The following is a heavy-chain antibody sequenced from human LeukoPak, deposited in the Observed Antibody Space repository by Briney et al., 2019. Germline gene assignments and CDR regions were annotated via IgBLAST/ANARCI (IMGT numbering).Heavy chain of an antibody. J-gene: IGHJ4*02. CDR3: ARSSYYDILTGYYGGNFDY. Sequence: SVKVSCKASGYTFTSYDINWVRQAPGQGLEWMGGIIPIFGTANYAQKFQGRVTITADESTSTAYMELSSLRSEDTAVYYCARSSYYDILTGYYGGNFDYWGQGTLVTVSS. CDR1: GYTFTSYD. V-gene: IGHV1-69*13. CDR2: IIPIFGTA. D-gene: IGHD3-9*01.